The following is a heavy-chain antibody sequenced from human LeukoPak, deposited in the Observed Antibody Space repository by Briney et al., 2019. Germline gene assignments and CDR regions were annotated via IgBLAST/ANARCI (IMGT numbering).Heavy chain of an antibody. Sequence: MPGESLKISCKGSGSSFTSYWISWVRQLPGKGLEWMGRIDPSDSYTNYSPSFQGHVTISADKSISTVYLQWSSLKASDTAMYYCARHSAGIVVAGKWGQGTLVTVSS. V-gene: IGHV5-10-1*01. CDR3: ARHSAGIVVAGK. CDR2: IDPSDSYT. D-gene: IGHD6-19*01. J-gene: IGHJ4*02. CDR1: GSSFTSYW.